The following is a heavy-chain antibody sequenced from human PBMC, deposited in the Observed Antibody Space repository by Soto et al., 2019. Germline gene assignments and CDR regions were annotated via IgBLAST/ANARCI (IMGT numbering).Heavy chain of an antibody. V-gene: IGHV3-23*01. CDR1: GFTFSSYA. CDR2: ISGSGGST. Sequence: GGSLRLSCAASGFTFSSYAMSWVRQAPGKGLEWVSAISGSGGSTYYADSVKGRFTISRDNSKNTLYLQMNSLRAEDTAVYYCATAPPPGDILTGYSPYYYYGMDVRGQGTTGTVSS. J-gene: IGHJ6*02. CDR3: ATAPPPGDILTGYSPYYYYGMDV. D-gene: IGHD3-9*01.